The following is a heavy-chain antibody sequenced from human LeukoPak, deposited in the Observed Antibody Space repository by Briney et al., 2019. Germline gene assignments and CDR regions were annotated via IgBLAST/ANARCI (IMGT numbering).Heavy chain of an antibody. D-gene: IGHD5-24*01. J-gene: IGHJ4*02. CDR3: AREGLGMATPFDY. Sequence: SETLSPTCTVSGGSISSSSYYWGWIRQPPGKGLEWIGSIYYSGSTYYNPSLKSRVTISVDTSKNQFSLKLSSVTAADTAVYYCAREGLGMATPFDYWGQGTLVTVSS. CDR1: GGSISSSSYY. V-gene: IGHV4-39*07. CDR2: IYYSGST.